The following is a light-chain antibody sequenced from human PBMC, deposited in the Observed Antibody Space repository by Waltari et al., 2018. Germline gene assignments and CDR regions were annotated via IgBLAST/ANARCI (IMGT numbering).Light chain of an antibody. CDR3: QQYYSTPWT. CDR1: QGISIS. V-gene: IGKV1-NL1*01. Sequence: DIQMTQSPSSLSASVGDRVTITCRASQGISISLAWYQQKPGKAPKRLLYAASRVESGGPSKFSGSGSGTDYTLTISSLQPEDFATYYCQQYYSTPWTFGQGTKVEIK. CDR2: AAS. J-gene: IGKJ1*01.